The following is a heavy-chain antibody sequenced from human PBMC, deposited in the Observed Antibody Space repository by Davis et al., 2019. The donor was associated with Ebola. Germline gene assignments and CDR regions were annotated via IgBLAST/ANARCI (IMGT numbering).Heavy chain of an antibody. V-gene: IGHV4-34*01. J-gene: IGHJ4*02. CDR2: INHSGST. D-gene: IGHD4-17*01. CDR1: GGSFSGYY. CDR3: ARVRPDTVTTWYFDY. Sequence: PGGSLRLSCAVYGGSFSGYYWSWIRQPPGKGLEWIGEINHSGSTNYNPSLKSRVTISVDTSKNQFSLKLSSVTAADTAVYYCARVRPDTVTTWYFDYWGQGTLVTVSS.